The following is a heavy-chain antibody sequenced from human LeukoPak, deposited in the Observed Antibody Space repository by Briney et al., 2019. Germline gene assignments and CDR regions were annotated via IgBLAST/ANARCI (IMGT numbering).Heavy chain of an antibody. J-gene: IGHJ4*02. Sequence: SETLSLTCTVSGGSMNAYYWTWFRQPPGKGLEWIGYIYYSGSTNYNPSLKGRLTISVDTSNNQFSLKLSSVTAADTAVYYCATIAGSSSFWGQGTLVTVSS. CDR2: IYYSGST. CDR1: GGSMNAYY. CDR3: ATIAGSSSF. V-gene: IGHV4-59*08. D-gene: IGHD6-6*01.